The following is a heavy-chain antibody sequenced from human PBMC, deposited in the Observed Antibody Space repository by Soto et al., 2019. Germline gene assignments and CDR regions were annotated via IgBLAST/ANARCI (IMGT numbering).Heavy chain of an antibody. CDR1: GFTFGDYA. D-gene: IGHD3-10*01. J-gene: IGHJ6*02. CDR3: TRFGHYYGSGSCYYYGMDV. V-gene: IGHV3-49*04. CDR2: IRSKAYGGTT. Sequence: PGGSLRLSCTASGFTFGDYAMSWVRQAPGKGLEWVGFIRSKAYGGTTEYAASVKGRFTISRDDSKSIAYLQMNSLKTEDTAVYYCTRFGHYYGSGSCYYYGMDVWGQGTTVTVSS.